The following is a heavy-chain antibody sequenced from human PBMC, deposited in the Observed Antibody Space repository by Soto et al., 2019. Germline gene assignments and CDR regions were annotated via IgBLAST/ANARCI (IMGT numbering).Heavy chain of an antibody. CDR1: GFSLSNVRMG. J-gene: IGHJ3*02. V-gene: IGHV2-26*01. CDR3: ARTSPHWAPVSDAFDI. CDR2: IFSNDEK. Sequence: QVTLKESGPVLVKPTETLTLTCTVSGFSLSNVRMGVSWIRQPPGKALEWLAHIFSNDEKSYSTSLKSRLTISKDTSKSQVVLTMTNMDPVDTATYYCARTSPHWAPVSDAFDIWGQGTMVTVSS. D-gene: IGHD7-27*01.